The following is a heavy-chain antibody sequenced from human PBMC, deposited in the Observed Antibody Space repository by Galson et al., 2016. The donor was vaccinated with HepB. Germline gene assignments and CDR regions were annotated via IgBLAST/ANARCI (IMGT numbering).Heavy chain of an antibody. J-gene: IGHJ5*02. CDR3: ATSPMVLSRTAHITSLYNWFDP. D-gene: IGHD3-10*01. CDR2: VDPEDGET. Sequence: VKVSCKVSAHTFTDYYIQWVQQAPGKGLEWMGLVDPEDGETIYAEKFQGRVTINADTSTDTAYLELSSLRSEDTAVYYCATSPMVLSRTAHITSLYNWFDPWGQGTLVTVSS. V-gene: IGHV1-69-2*01. CDR1: AHTFTDYY.